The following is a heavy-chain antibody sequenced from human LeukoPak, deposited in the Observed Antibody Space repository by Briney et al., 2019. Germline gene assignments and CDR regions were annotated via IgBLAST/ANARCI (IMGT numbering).Heavy chain of an antibody. Sequence: GSLRLSFAASGFTFSSYAMHWVRQAPGKGLEWVAVISYDGSNKYYADSVKGRFTISRDNSKNTLYLQMNSLRAEDTAVYYCARVPDTAMADYWGQGTLVTVSS. CDR2: ISYDGSNK. J-gene: IGHJ4*02. V-gene: IGHV3-30-3*01. D-gene: IGHD5-18*01. CDR1: GFTFSSYA. CDR3: ARVPDTAMADY.